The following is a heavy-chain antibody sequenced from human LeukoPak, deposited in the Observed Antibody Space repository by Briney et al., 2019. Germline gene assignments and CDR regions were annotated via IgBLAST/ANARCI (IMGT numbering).Heavy chain of an antibody. D-gene: IGHD3-10*01. CDR1: GGTFSSYA. V-gene: IGHV1-69*04. CDR2: IIPILGIA. Sequence: SVKVSCKASGGTFSSYAISWVRQAPGQGLEWMGRIIPILGIANYAQKFQGRVTITADKSTSTAYMELSSLRSEDTAVYYCASDRPGDYYYGMDVWGQGTTVTVSS. CDR3: ASDRPGDYYYGMDV. J-gene: IGHJ6*02.